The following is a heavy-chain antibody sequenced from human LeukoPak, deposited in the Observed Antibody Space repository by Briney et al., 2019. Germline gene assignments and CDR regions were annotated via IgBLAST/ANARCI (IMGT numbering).Heavy chain of an antibody. CDR3: ARGGTMVRGVISLNWFDP. J-gene: IGHJ5*02. D-gene: IGHD3-10*01. CDR2: ISSSSSYI. Sequence: GGSLRLSCAASGFTFSSYSMSWVRQAPGKGLEWVSSISSSSSYIYYADSVKGRFTISRDNAKNSLYLQMNSLRAEDTAVYYCARGGTMVRGVISLNWFDPWGQGTLVTVSS. V-gene: IGHV3-21*01. CDR1: GFTFSSYS.